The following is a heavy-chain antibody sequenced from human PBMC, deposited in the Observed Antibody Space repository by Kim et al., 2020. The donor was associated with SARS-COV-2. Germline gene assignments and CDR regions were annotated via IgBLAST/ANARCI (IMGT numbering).Heavy chain of an antibody. Sequence: GGSLRLSCAASEFTGFTFSAYAMHWVRQAPGKGLEWVTLISYDGGNKYYADSVRDRFTISRDNSKNTVYLQMNSLRTEDTAVYYCARSRSYSTSWFFDF. CDR1: EFTGFTFSAYA. CDR3: ARSRSYSTSWFFDF. V-gene: IGHV3-30-3*01. D-gene: IGHD6-13*01. J-gene: IGHJ4*01. CDR2: ISYDGGNK.